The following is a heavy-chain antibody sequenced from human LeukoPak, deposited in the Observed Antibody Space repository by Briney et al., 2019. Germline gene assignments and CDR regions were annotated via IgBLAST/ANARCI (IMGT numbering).Heavy chain of an antibody. J-gene: IGHJ4*02. Sequence: PGRSLRLSCAASGFTFSSYGMHWVRQAPGKGLEWVAVISYDGSNQYYADSVKGRFTISRDNSKNTLYLQMNSLRAEDTAVYYCARDRSSSLGVWGQGTLVTVSS. V-gene: IGHV3-30*03. D-gene: IGHD6-13*01. CDR1: GFTFSSYG. CDR2: ISYDGSNQ. CDR3: ARDRSSSLGV.